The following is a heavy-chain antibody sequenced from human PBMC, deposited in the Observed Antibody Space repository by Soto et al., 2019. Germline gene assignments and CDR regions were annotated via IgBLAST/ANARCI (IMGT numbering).Heavy chain of an antibody. CDR2: ISYDGSNK. V-gene: IGHV3-30*18. Sequence: QLQLVESGGGVVQPGRSLRLSCAASGFTFSTYGMHWVRQAPGKGLEWVAVISYDGSNKYYADSVKGRFTISRDNSENTLYLQMNSLRAEDTAVYYCAKGPYYGSGTYDFWGQGTLVTVSS. CDR1: GFTFSTYG. CDR3: AKGPYYGSGTYDF. J-gene: IGHJ4*02. D-gene: IGHD3-10*01.